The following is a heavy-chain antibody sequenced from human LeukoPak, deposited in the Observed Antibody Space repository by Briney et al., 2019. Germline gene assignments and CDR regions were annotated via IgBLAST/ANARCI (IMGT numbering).Heavy chain of an antibody. CDR3: ARVVPAARGVFDI. D-gene: IGHD2-2*01. CDR2: MYCSGST. V-gene: IGHV4-59*05. Sequence: SETLSLTCTVSGDSIGRYYWSWIRQPPGKGLEWIGSMYCSGSTYYNPSLKSRVTISVDTSKNQFSLKLSSVTAADTAVYYCARVVPAARGVFDIWGQGTMVTVSS. J-gene: IGHJ3*02. CDR1: GDSIGRYY.